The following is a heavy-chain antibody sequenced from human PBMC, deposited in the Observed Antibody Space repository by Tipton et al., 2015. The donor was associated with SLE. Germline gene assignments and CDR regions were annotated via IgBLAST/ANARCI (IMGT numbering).Heavy chain of an antibody. D-gene: IGHD4-11*01. CDR1: GFNFGSYW. Sequence: GSLRLSCAASGFNFGSYWMHWVRQAPGKGLVGVSRSNEDGGITSYADSVRGRFTISRDNAKNTLYLQMNSLRAEDTAIYYCARETVTLWFDPWGQGTLVTVSS. J-gene: IGHJ5*02. CDR3: ARETVTLWFDP. CDR2: SNEDGGIT. V-gene: IGHV3-74*01.